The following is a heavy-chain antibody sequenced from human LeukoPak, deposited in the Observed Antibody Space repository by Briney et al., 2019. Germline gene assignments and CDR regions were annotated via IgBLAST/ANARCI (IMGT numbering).Heavy chain of an antibody. J-gene: IGHJ4*02. Sequence: SETLSLTCAVYGGSFSGYYWSWIRQPPGKGLEWIGEINHSGSTNYNPSLKSRVTISVDTSKNQFSLKLSSVTAADTAVYYCAGYYDSSGYYQTGNYFDYWGQGTLATVSS. V-gene: IGHV4-34*01. D-gene: IGHD3-22*01. CDR1: GGSFSGYY. CDR2: INHSGST. CDR3: AGYYDSSGYYQTGNYFDY.